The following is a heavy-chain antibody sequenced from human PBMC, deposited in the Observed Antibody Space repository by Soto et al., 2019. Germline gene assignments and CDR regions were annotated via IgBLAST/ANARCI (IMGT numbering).Heavy chain of an antibody. CDR3: ATEPELNYIGEDWFDP. J-gene: IGHJ5*02. CDR2: ISGSGGST. V-gene: IGHV3-23*01. D-gene: IGHD1-7*01. CDR1: GFTFSSYA. Sequence: EVQLLESGGGLVQPGGSLRLSCAASGFTFSSYAMSWVRQAPGKGLEWVSAISGSGGSTYYADSVKGRFTISRDNSKNTLYLQMNSLRAEDTAVYYCATEPELNYIGEDWFDPWGQGTLVTVSS.